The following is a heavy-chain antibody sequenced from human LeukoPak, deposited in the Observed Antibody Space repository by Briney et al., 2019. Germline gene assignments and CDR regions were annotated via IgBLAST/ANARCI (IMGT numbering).Heavy chain of an antibody. CDR3: ARRMAAFDI. D-gene: IGHD5-24*01. V-gene: IGHV3-9*03. J-gene: IGHJ3*02. CDR1: GSNFDSYA. Sequence: GGSLRLSCAASGSNFDSYAMHWVRQAPGKGLEWVSGISWNSGSIGYADSVKGRFAISRDNAKNSLYLQMNSLRAEDMALYYCARRMAAFDIWGQGTMVTVSS. CDR2: ISWNSGSI.